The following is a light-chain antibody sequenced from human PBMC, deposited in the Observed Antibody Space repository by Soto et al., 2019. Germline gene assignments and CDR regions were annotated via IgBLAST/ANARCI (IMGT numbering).Light chain of an antibody. V-gene: IGKV1-16*02. J-gene: IGKJ5*01. CDR3: QQYDSYPIT. CDR1: QDIGTY. CDR2: AAS. Sequence: DIQMTQSPPSLSASVGDRVTITCRASQDIGTYLAWFQQKPGTAPKSLIYAASSLQSGVPSKFSGSGSGTDFTLTISSLQPEDFATYYCQQYDSYPITFGQGTRLDI.